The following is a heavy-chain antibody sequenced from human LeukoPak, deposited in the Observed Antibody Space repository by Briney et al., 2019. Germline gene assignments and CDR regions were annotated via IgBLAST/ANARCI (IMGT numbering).Heavy chain of an antibody. CDR1: GGTFSSYA. CDR2: IIPIFGTA. D-gene: IGHD3-9*01. CDR3: ARDGASLRYFDWLNAYNWFDP. Sequence: SVKVSCKASGGTFSSYAISWVRHAPGQGLEWMGGIIPIFGTANYAQKFQGRVTITADKSTSTAYMELSSLRSEDTAVYYCARDGASLRYFDWLNAYNWFDPWGQGTLVTVSS. J-gene: IGHJ5*02. V-gene: IGHV1-69*06.